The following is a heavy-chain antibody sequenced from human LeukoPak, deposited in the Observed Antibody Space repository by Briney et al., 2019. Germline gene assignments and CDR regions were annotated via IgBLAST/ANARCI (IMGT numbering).Heavy chain of an antibody. CDR3: ARVGRGIVATNLDY. V-gene: IGHV1-3*01. J-gene: IGHJ4*02. Sequence: ASVKVSCKASGYTFTSYAMHWVRQAPGQRLEWMGWINAGNGNTKYSQKFQGRVTITRDTSASTAYMELSSLRSEDTAVYYCARVGRGIVATNLDYWGQGTLVTVTS. CDR2: INAGNGNT. CDR1: GYTFTSYA. D-gene: IGHD5-12*01.